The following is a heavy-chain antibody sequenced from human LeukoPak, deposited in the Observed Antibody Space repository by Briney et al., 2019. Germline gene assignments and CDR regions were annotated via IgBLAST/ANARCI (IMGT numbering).Heavy chain of an antibody. J-gene: IGHJ4*02. V-gene: IGHV4-59*01. CDR3: ARVLVPAENERDY. Sequence: PSESLSLTCTVPGRSISSYYWSWVPQPPGKGLGWIGYIYYSGSTNYNPSLKSRVTISLDTSKNQFSLKLSAVTAADTAVYYCARVLVPAENERDYWGQRTLVTVSS. CDR2: IYYSGST. CDR1: GRSISSYY. D-gene: IGHD6-13*01.